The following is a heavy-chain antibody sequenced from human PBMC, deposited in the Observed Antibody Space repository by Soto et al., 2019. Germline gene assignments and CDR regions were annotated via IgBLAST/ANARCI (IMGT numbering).Heavy chain of an antibody. Sequence: ASVKVSCKASGGTFSSYAISWVRQAPGQGLEWMGWISAYNGNTNYAQKLQGRVTMTTDTSTSTAYMELRSLRSDDTAVYYCARLYDYYDSSGPNDYWGQGTLVTVSS. CDR2: ISAYNGNT. V-gene: IGHV1-18*01. CDR1: GGTFSSYA. J-gene: IGHJ4*02. CDR3: ARLYDYYDSSGPNDY. D-gene: IGHD3-22*01.